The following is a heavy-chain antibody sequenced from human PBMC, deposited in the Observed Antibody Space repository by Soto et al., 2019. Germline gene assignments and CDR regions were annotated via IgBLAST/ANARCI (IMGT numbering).Heavy chain of an antibody. Sequence: SETLSLTCAVYGGSFSGYYWSWIRQPPGKGLEWIGEINHSGSTNYNPSLKSRVTISVDTSKNQFSLKLSSVTAADTAVYYCARGGAPKNLKKIPKRIVGANPYYFDYWGQGTLVTVAS. D-gene: IGHD1-26*01. J-gene: IGHJ4*02. CDR3: ARGGAPKNLKKIPKRIVGANPYYFDY. CDR1: GGSFSGYY. CDR2: INHSGST. V-gene: IGHV4-34*01.